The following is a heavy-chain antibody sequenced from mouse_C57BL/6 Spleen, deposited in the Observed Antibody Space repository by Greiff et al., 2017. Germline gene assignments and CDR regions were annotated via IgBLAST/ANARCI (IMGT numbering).Heavy chain of an antibody. Sequence: QVQLQQSGPELVKPGASVKISCKASGYAFSSSWMNWVKQRPGKGLEWIGRIYPGDGDTNYNGKFKGKATLTADTSSSTAYMQPSSLTSEDSAVYFCARGELAYWGQGTLVTVSA. CDR3: ARGELAY. CDR1: GYAFSSSW. J-gene: IGHJ3*01. V-gene: IGHV1-82*01. CDR2: IYPGDGDT.